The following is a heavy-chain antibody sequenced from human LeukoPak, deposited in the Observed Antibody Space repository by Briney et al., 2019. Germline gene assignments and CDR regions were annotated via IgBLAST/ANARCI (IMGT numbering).Heavy chain of an antibody. V-gene: IGHV1-8*01. J-gene: IGHJ5*02. D-gene: IGHD3-10*01. CDR1: GYTFTSYD. Sequence: ASVKVSCKASGYTFTSYDINWVRQATGQGLEWMGWMNPNSGNTGYAQKFQGRVTMTRNTSISTAYMELSSLRSEDTAVYYCARDPYGSGSYTPYNWFDPWGQGTLVTVSS. CDR2: MNPNSGNT. CDR3: ARDPYGSGSYTPYNWFDP.